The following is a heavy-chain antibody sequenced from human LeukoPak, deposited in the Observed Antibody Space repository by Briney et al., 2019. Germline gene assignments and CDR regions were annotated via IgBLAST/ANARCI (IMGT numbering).Heavy chain of an antibody. V-gene: IGHV1-2*02. CDR1: GYTFTGYY. CDR3: AGSTYYDFWSGYYTFDY. CDR2: INPNSGGT. Sequence: ASVKVSCKASGYTFTGYYMHWVRQAPGQGLEWMGWINPNSGGTNYAQKFQGRVTMTRDTSISTAYMELSSLRSDDTAVYYCAGSTYYDFWSGYYTFDYWGQGTLVTVSS. D-gene: IGHD3-3*01. J-gene: IGHJ4*02.